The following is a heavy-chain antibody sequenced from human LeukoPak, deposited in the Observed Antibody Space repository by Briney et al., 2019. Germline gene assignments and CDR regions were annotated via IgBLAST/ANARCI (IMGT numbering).Heavy chain of an antibody. D-gene: IGHD3-3*01. Sequence: GGSLRLSRAASGFTFSSYAMHWVRQAPGKGLEWVAVISYDGSNKYYADSVKGRFTISRDNSKNTLYLQMNSLRAEDTAVYYCARVGWEWLMSIYYFDYWGQGTLVTVSS. CDR1: GFTFSSYA. V-gene: IGHV3-30*04. CDR3: ARVGWEWLMSIYYFDY. J-gene: IGHJ4*02. CDR2: ISYDGSNK.